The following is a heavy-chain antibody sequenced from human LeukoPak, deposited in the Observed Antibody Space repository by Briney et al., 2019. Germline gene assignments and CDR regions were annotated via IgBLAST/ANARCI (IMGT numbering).Heavy chain of an antibody. CDR1: GFTFSNYA. J-gene: IGHJ4*02. CDR2: ISSNGGST. D-gene: IGHD5-18*01. V-gene: IGHV3-64*01. CDR3: ATAIGIQLWLGSDY. Sequence: PGGSLRLSCAPSGFTFSNYAMHWLRQAPGKGLEYVSAISSNGGSTYYANSVKGRFTISRDNSKNTLYLQMGSLRAEDMAVYHCATAIGIQLWLGSDYWGQGTLVTVSS.